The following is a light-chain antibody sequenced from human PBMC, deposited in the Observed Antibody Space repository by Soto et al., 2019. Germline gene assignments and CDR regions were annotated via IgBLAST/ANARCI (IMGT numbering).Light chain of an antibody. J-gene: IGKJ1*01. CDR2: GAS. Sequence: EIVLTQSPGSLSLSLGERATLSCRASQSVDSALFAWYQQKPGQPPRLLMYGASRRATGIPDRFSGSGSGTVFTLTISRLEPEDFAVYYCQQYASSLTFGQGTKVEI. CDR3: QQYASSLT. V-gene: IGKV3-20*01. CDR1: QSVDSAL.